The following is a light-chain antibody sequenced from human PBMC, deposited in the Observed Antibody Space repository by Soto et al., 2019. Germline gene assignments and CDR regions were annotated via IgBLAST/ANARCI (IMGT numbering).Light chain of an antibody. J-gene: IGKJ1*01. CDR2: KAS. CDR1: QSVSNY. V-gene: IGKV1-5*03. CDR3: QQYETFLET. Sequence: DIQMTQSPSTLSASVGDRVTITCRASQSVSNYLAWYQHKPGKAPKLLIYKASNLQSGVPSRFSGSGSGTESTLTINSLQPDDFATYYCQQYETFLETFGQGTKVDIK.